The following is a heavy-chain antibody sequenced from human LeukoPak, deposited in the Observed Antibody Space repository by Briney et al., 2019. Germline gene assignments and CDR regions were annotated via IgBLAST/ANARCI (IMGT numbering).Heavy chain of an antibody. CDR2: IYSGGST. Sequence: GGSLRLSCAASGFTVSSNYMSWVRQAPGKGLEWVSVIYSGGSTYYADSVKGRFTISRDNSKNSLYLQMNSLRAEDTALYHCARVIVAGDGYYFDYWGQGTLVTVSS. CDR1: GFTVSSNY. CDR3: ARVIVAGDGYYFDY. V-gene: IGHV3-66*01. D-gene: IGHD7-27*01. J-gene: IGHJ4*02.